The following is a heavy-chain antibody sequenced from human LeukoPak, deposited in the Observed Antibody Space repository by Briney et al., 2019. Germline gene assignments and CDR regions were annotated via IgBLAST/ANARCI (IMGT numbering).Heavy chain of an antibody. CDR1: GGSISSYY. CDR3: AGVIAARRWFDP. Sequence: SETLSLTCTVSGGSISSYYWSWIRQPPGKGLEWIGYIYYSGSTNYNPSLKSRVTISVDTSKNQFSLKLSSVTAADTAVYYCAGVIAARRWFDPWGQGTLVTVSS. CDR2: IYYSGST. J-gene: IGHJ5*02. D-gene: IGHD6-6*01. V-gene: IGHV4-59*01.